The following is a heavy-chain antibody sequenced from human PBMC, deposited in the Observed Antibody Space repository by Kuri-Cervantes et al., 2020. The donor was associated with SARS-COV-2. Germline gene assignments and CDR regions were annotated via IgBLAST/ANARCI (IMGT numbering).Heavy chain of an antibody. CDR3: AKDGYNYDYFDY. J-gene: IGHJ4*02. Sequence: GGSLRLSCAASGFTFSSYAMSWVRQAPGKGLEWVSVIYSGGSSTYYADSVKGRFTISRDNSKNTLYLQMNSLRAEDTAVYYCAKDGYNYDYFDYWGQGTLVTVSS. CDR2: IYSGGSST. V-gene: IGHV3-23*03. CDR1: GFTFSSYA. D-gene: IGHD5-24*01.